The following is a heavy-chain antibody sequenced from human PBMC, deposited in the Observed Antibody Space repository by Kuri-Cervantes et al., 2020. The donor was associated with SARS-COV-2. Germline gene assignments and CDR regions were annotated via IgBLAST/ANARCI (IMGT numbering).Heavy chain of an antibody. CDR2: INHSGST. CDR3: ARHTSTGWFDP. V-gene: IGHV4-34*01. D-gene: IGHD2-2*02. Sequence: GSLRLSCAVYGGSFSGYYWSWIRQPPGKGLEWIGEINHSGSTNYNPSLKSRVTVSVDTSTNQFSLKLTSVTAADTAVYYCARHTSTGWFDPWGQGTLVTVSS. J-gene: IGHJ5*02. CDR1: GGSFSGYY.